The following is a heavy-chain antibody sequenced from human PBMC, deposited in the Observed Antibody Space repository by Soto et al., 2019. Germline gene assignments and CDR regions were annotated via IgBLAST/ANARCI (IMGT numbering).Heavy chain of an antibody. V-gene: IGHV1-46*01. CDR2: INPSGGST. Sequence: ASVKVSCKASGYTFTSYYMHWVRQAPGQGLEWMGIINPSGGSTSYAQKFQGRVTMTRDTSTSTVYMELSSLRSEDTAVYYCARDRGFLEWFAALKPGRDYGMDVWGQGTTVTVSS. CDR1: GYTFTSYY. J-gene: IGHJ6*02. D-gene: IGHD3-3*01. CDR3: ARDRGFLEWFAALKPGRDYGMDV.